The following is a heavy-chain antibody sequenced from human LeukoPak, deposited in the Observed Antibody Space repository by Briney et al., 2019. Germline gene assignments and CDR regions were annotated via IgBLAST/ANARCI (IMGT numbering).Heavy chain of an antibody. CDR3: ARTAARITMIVVVTPPGSFDY. CDR1: GYTFTSYD. J-gene: IGHJ4*02. CDR2: MNPNSGNT. Sequence: GASVKVSCKASGYTFTSYDINWVRQATGQGLEWMGWMNPNSGNTGYAQKFQGRVTMTRNTSISTAYMEPSSLRSEDTAVYYCARTAARITMIVVVTPPGSFDYWGQGTLVTVSS. D-gene: IGHD3-22*01. V-gene: IGHV1-8*01.